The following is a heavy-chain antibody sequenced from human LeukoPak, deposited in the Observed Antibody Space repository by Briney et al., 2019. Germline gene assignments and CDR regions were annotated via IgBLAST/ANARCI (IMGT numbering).Heavy chain of an antibody. V-gene: IGHV3-30*02. CDR1: GFTFSSYG. CDR3: AKDSPVAGDFDY. D-gene: IGHD6-19*01. Sequence: QTGGSLRLSCAASGFTFSSYGIHRVRQAPGKGLEWVAFIRYDGSDKYYADSVKGRFTISRDNSKNTLYLQMNSLRAEDTAVYNCAKDSPVAGDFDYWGQGALVTVSS. CDR2: IRYDGSDK. J-gene: IGHJ4*02.